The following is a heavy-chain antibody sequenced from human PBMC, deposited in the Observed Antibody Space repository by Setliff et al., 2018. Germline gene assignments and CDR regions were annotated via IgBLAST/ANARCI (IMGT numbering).Heavy chain of an antibody. CDR3: ARDRQYCSSPTCYSSYFYYYGMDV. V-gene: IGHV4-39*07. D-gene: IGHD2-2*02. J-gene: IGHJ6*02. CDR1: GGSISSSNYY. Sequence: SETLSLTCTVSGGSISSSNYYWSWVRQPPGKGLEWIGEIYHSGSTNYNPSLKSRVTISVDTSKNQFSLKLSSVTAADTAVYYCARDRQYCSSPTCYSSYFYYYGMDVWGQGTTVTVSS. CDR2: IYHSGST.